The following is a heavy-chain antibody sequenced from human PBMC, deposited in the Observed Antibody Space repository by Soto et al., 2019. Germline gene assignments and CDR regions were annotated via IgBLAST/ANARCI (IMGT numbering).Heavy chain of an antibody. Sequence: SVKVSCKASGFTFTSSAVQWVRQTRGQRLEWIGRIVVGSGNTNYAQKFQERVTITRDMSTSTAYMELSSLRSEDTAVYYCAADRMDTAEFDYWGQGTLVTVSS. D-gene: IGHD5-18*01. CDR1: GFTFTSSA. CDR3: AADRMDTAEFDY. V-gene: IGHV1-58*01. J-gene: IGHJ4*02. CDR2: IVVGSGNT.